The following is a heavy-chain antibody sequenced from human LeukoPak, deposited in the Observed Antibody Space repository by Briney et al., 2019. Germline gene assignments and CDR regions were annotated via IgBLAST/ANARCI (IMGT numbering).Heavy chain of an antibody. CDR2: IYTSGST. J-gene: IGHJ3*02. CDR3: ARQEITMIASGKAFDI. Sequence: SQTLSLTCTVSGGSISSGSYYWSWIRQPAGKGLEWIGRIYTSGSTNYNPSLKSRVSISVDTSKNQFSLKLSSVTAADTAVYYCARQEITMIASGKAFDIWGQGTMVTVSS. V-gene: IGHV4-61*02. D-gene: IGHD3-22*01. CDR1: GGSISSGSYY.